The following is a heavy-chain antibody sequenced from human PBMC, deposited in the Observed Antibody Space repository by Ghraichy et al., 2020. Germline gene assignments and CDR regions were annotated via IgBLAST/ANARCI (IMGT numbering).Heavy chain of an antibody. V-gene: IGHV4-34*01. CDR3: ARGAYSGVSHWYFDL. Sequence: SETLSLTCAVYGGSFSGYYWSWIHQPPGKGLEWIGEINHSGSANYNPSLKSRVTISVDTSKNQFSLKLSSVTAADTAVYYCARGAYSGVSHWYFDLWGRGTLVTVSS. CDR2: INHSGSA. CDR1: GGSFSGYY. J-gene: IGHJ2*01. D-gene: IGHD2-8*02.